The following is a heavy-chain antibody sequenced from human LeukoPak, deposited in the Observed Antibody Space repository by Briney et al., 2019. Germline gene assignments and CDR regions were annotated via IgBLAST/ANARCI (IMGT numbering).Heavy chain of an antibody. CDR1: GGTFSSYA. D-gene: IGHD4-17*01. CDR2: IIPIFGTA. V-gene: IGHV1-69*05. J-gene: IGHJ4*02. Sequence: SVKVSCKASGGTFSSYAISWVRQAPGQGLEWMGRIIPIFGTANYAQKFQGRVTITTDESTSTAYMELSSLRSEDTAVYYCAGSDYGDFKEFDYWGQGTLVTVSS. CDR3: AGSDYGDFKEFDY.